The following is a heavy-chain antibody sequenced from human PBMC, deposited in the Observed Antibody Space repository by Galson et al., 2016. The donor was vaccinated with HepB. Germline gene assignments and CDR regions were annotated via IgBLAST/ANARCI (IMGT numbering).Heavy chain of an antibody. CDR2: IWNDGRNQ. Sequence: SLRLSCAASGFSLGTYGMHWVRQAPGKGLEWVAVIWNDGRNQYYADSVKGRFTISGDNSKNTLDVQMNSLRAEETAVYYCARDRGYRSRFLEWQFDFWGQGTLVTVSS. J-gene: IGHJ4*02. D-gene: IGHD3-3*01. CDR1: GFSLGTYG. CDR3: ARDRGYRSRFLEWQFDF. V-gene: IGHV3-33*01.